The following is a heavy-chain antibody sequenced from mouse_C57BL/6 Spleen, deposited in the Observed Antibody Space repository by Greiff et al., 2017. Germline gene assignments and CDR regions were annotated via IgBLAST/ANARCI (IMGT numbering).Heavy chain of an antibody. CDR1: GYTFTSSW. J-gene: IGHJ1*03. V-gene: IGHV1-69*01. D-gene: IGHD1-1*01. Sequence: QVQLQQPGAELVMPGASVKLFCKASGYTFTSSWMHWVKQRPGQGLEWIGEIDPSDSYTNYNQKFKGKSTLTVEKSSSTAYMQLSSLTSEDSAVYYCAREVVAGYFDVWGTETTVTVSA. CDR3: AREVVAGYFDV. CDR2: IDPSDSYT.